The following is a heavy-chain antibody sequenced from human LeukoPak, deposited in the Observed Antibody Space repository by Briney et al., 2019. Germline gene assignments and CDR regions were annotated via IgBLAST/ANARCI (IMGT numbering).Heavy chain of an antibody. J-gene: IGHJ5*02. CDR3: ARDFTVVVPAAISWFDP. CDR2: ISSSSSTI. V-gene: IGHV3-48*01. CDR1: GFTFSSYS. Sequence: GGSLRLSCAASGFTFSSYSMNWVRQAPGKGLEWVSYISSSSSTIYYADSVKGRFTISRENAKNSLYLQMNSLRAEDTAVYYCARDFTVVVPAAISWFDPWGQGTLVTVSS. D-gene: IGHD2-2*01.